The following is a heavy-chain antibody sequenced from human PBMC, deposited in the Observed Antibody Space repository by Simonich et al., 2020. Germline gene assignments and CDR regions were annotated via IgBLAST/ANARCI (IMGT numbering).Heavy chain of an antibody. CDR3: ARDREVYGSGSYYNY. Sequence: EVQLVESGGGLVQPGGSLRLSCAASGFTFSSYWMSWVRQAPGKGLEWGANIKKDGSEKDYVDSVKGRFTISRDNAKNSLYRQMNSLRAEDTAVYYCARDREVYGSGSYYNYWGQGTLVTVSS. CDR2: IKKDGSEK. D-gene: IGHD3-10*01. V-gene: IGHV3-7*01. CDR1: GFTFSSYW. J-gene: IGHJ4*02.